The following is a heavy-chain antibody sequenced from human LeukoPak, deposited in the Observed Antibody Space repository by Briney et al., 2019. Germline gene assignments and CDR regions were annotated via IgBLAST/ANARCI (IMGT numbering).Heavy chain of an antibody. CDR1: GGSISSSSYY. Sequence: SETLSLTCTVSGGSISSSSYYWGWIRQPPGKGLEWIGSIYYSGSTYYNPSLKSRVTISVDTSKNQFSLKLSSVTAADTAVYYCARVLLVGATTYYFDYWGQGTLVTVSS. CDR3: ARVLLVGATTYYFDY. CDR2: IYYSGST. J-gene: IGHJ4*02. V-gene: IGHV4-39*07. D-gene: IGHD1-26*01.